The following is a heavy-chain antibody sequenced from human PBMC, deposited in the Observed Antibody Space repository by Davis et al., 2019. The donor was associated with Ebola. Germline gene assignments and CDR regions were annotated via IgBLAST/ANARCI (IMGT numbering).Heavy chain of an antibody. CDR1: GFTFSSYA. J-gene: IGHJ4*02. D-gene: IGHD6-19*01. CDR2: ISVGDGGT. CDR3: AKSPSGWYDY. Sequence: GGSLRLSCAASGFTFSSYAMSWVRQAPGKGLEWVSTISVGDGGTFYAASVKGRFTISSDNSKNTVFLQMSSLRAEDTAVYYCAKSPSGWYDYWGQGTLVTVSS. V-gene: IGHV3-23*01.